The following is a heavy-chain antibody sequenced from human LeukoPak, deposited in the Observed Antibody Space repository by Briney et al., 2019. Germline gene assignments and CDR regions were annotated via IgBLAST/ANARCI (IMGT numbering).Heavy chain of an antibody. CDR3: AKLPGIAAAGTENDY. CDR2: ISFDGSNK. Sequence: GGSLRLSCAASGFTFSSYGMHWVCQAPGKGLEWVAVISFDGSNKYYADSVKGRFTISRDNSKNTLYLQMNSLRAEDTAVYYCAKLPGIAAAGTENDYGGQGTLSPSPQ. V-gene: IGHV3-30*18. D-gene: IGHD6-13*01. CDR1: GFTFSSYG. J-gene: IGHJ4*02.